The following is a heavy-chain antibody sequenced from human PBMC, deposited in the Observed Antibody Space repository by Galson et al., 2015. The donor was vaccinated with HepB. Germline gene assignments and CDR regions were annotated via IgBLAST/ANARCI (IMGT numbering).Heavy chain of an antibody. V-gene: IGHV3-48*01. CDR2: ISSSSRTI. Sequence: SLRLSCAASGFTFSSYSMNWVRQAPGKGLEWVSYISSSSRTIYYADSVKGRFTISRDNAKNSLYLQMNSLRAEDTALYYCARGGPSSTNCYMCAFDIWGKGTMVTVSS. CDR3: ARGGPSSTNCYMCAFDI. CDR1: GFTFSSYS. D-gene: IGHD2-2*02. J-gene: IGHJ3*02.